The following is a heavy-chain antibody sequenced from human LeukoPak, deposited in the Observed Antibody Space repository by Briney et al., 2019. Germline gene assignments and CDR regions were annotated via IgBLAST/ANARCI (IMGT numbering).Heavy chain of an antibody. CDR1: GGTFSSYA. D-gene: IGHD1-26*01. Sequence: SVKVSCKASGGTFSSYAISWVRQAPGQGLEWMGRIIPILGIANYAQKFQGRVTITADESTSTAYMELSSLRSEDTAVYYCAREGHSGSLDYWGQGTLVTVSS. CDR2: IIPILGIA. J-gene: IGHJ4*02. CDR3: AREGHSGSLDY. V-gene: IGHV1-69*04.